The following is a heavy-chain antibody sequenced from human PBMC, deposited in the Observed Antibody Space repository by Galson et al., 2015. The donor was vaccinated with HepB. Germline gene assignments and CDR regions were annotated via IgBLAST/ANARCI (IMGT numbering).Heavy chain of an antibody. D-gene: IGHD2-15*01. CDR2: ISSSSSTI. CDR3: ARSFVTPGSYWSFDL. CDR1: GFTFSRFP. V-gene: IGHV3-48*01. J-gene: IGHJ2*01. Sequence: SLRLSCAVSGFTFSRFPLNWVRQAQGKGLEWVSYISSSSSTIYYAESVKGRFTISRDNAKNSMYLQMNSLRAEDTAVYSCARSFVTPGSYWSFDLWGRGTLVTVSS.